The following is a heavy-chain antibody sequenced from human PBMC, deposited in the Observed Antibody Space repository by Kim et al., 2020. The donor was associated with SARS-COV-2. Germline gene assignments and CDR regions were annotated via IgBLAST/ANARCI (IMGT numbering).Heavy chain of an antibody. CDR2: IKRKSDGGTT. V-gene: IGHV3-15*01. CDR1: GFTFRDAW. Sequence: GGSLRLSCAASGFTFRDAWMSWVRQAPGKGLEWVGRIKRKSDGGTTDYAAPVKGRFSISRDDSKNTLYLQMNSLKTEDTAVYLCTTDRDYDTSGYYSDA. CDR3: TTDRDYDTSGYYSDA. D-gene: IGHD3-22*01. J-gene: IGHJ3*01.